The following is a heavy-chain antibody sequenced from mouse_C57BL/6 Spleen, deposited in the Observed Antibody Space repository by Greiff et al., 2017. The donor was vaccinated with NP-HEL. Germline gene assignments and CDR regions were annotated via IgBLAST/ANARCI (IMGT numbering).Heavy chain of an antibody. CDR1: GYTFTDYN. D-gene: IGHD2-2*01. J-gene: IGHJ4*01. CDR3: ARSGPYGYDGGYAMDY. Sequence: EVQLQQSGPELVKPGASVKMSCKASGYTFTDYNMHWVKQSHGKSLEWIGYINPNNGGTSYNQKFKGKATLTVNKSSSTAYMELRSLTSEDSAAYYCARSGPYGYDGGYAMDYWGQGTSVTVSS. V-gene: IGHV1-22*01. CDR2: INPNNGGT.